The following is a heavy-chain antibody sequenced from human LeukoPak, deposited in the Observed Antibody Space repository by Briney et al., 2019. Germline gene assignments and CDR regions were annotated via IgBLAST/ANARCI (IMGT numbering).Heavy chain of an antibody. CDR2: INPNSGGT. V-gene: IGHV1-2*02. D-gene: IGHD3-10*01. Sequence: ASVKVSCKASGYTFTGYYMHWVRQAPGQGLEWMGWINPNSGGTNYAQKFQGRVTMTRDTSISTAYMELCRLRSDDTAVYYCARELDYYGSGSYWGQGTLVTVSS. J-gene: IGHJ4*02. CDR3: ARELDYYGSGSY. CDR1: GYTFTGYY.